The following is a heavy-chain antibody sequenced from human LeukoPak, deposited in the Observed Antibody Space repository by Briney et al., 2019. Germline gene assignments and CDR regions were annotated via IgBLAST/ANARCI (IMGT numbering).Heavy chain of an antibody. Sequence: PGRSLRLSCAASRFTFSNYVMHWVRQAPGKGLEWVAVISYDGSDKYYADSVEGRFTISRDNSKNTLYLQMNSLRAEDTAVYYCAKDPRRYSRTGGYFDYWGQGTLVTVSS. CDR1: RFTFSNYV. J-gene: IGHJ4*02. D-gene: IGHD6-13*01. V-gene: IGHV3-30*18. CDR3: AKDPRRYSRTGGYFDY. CDR2: ISYDGSDK.